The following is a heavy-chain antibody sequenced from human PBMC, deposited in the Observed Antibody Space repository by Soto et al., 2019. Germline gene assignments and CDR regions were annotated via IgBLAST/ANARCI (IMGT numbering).Heavy chain of an antibody. V-gene: IGHV1-18*01. CDR2: ISAYNGNT. CDR1: GYTFTSYG. Sequence: ASVKVSCKASGYTFTSYGISWVRQAPGQGLEWMGWISAYNGNTNYAQKLQGRVTMTTDTSTSTAYMELRSLRSDDTAVYYCARSMVRGVIIQYYYYMDVWGKGTTVTVSS. J-gene: IGHJ6*03. CDR3: ARSMVRGVIIQYYYYMDV. D-gene: IGHD3-10*01.